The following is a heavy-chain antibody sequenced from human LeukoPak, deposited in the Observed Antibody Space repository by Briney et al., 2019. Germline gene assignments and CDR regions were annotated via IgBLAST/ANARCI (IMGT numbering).Heavy chain of an antibody. CDR1: GFTVSSNY. CDR2: IYSGGST. Sequence: GGSLRLSCAASGFTVSSNYMSWVRQAPGKGLEWVSVIYSGGSTYYADSVKGRFTISRDNSKNTLYLQMNSLRAEDTAVYYCASIAVAAPVDYWGQGTLVTVSS. J-gene: IGHJ4*02. V-gene: IGHV3-53*01. D-gene: IGHD6-19*01. CDR3: ASIAVAAPVDY.